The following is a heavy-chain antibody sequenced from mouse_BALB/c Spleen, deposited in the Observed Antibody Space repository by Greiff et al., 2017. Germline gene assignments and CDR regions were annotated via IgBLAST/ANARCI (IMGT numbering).Heavy chain of an antibody. D-gene: IGHD4-1*01. CDR1: GFTFSDYG. CDR2: ISNLAYSI. CDR3: ARVLTGTGAMDY. J-gene: IGHJ4*01. V-gene: IGHV5-15*02. Sequence: EVKVVESGGGLVQPGGSRKLSCAASGFTFSDYGMAWVRQAPGKGPEWVAFISNLAYSIYYADTVTGRFTISRENAKNTLYLEMSSLRSEDTAMYYCARVLTGTGAMDYWGQGTSVTVSS.